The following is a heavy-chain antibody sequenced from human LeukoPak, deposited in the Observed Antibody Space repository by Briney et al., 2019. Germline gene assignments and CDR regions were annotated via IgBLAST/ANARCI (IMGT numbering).Heavy chain of an antibody. J-gene: IGHJ3*02. V-gene: IGHV4-61*02. Sequence: SETLSLTCTVSGGSISSGSYYWSWIRQPAGKGLEWIGRIYTSGSTNYNPSLKSRVTISVDTSKNQFSLKLSSVTAADTAVYYCARDSDPNYGSGSYVAFDIWGQGTMVTVSS. CDR2: IYTSGST. CDR1: GGSISSGSYY. CDR3: ARDSDPNYGSGSYVAFDI. D-gene: IGHD3-10*01.